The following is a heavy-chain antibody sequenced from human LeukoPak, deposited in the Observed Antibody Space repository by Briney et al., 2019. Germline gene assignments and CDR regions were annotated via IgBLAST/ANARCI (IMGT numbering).Heavy chain of an antibody. CDR3: AKDYYDSSGYYYFDD. V-gene: IGHV3-30*18. Sequence: AGRSLRLSCAASGFTFSSYGMHRVRQAPGKGLEWVAVILYDGSNKYYADSVKGRFTISRDSSKNTVYLQMNSLRAEDTAVYYCAKDYYDSSGYYYFDDWGQGTLVTVSS. J-gene: IGHJ4*02. CDR2: ILYDGSNK. D-gene: IGHD3-22*01. CDR1: GFTFSSYG.